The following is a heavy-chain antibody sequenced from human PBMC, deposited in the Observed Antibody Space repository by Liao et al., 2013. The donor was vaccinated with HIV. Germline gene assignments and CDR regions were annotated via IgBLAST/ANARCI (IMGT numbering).Heavy chain of an antibody. Sequence: QVHLQESGPGLVQPSQTLSLTCTVSGDSMTSGIYYWTWLRQPAGKGLEWLGRIYANGHTNYNPSLQSRLTLSVDTSKRQFSLKLTSVTAADTAVYYCARDRFDKGRPQMGFDSWGQGTLVTVSS. CDR3: ARDRFDKGRPQMGFDS. J-gene: IGHJ5*01. CDR2: IYANGHT. D-gene: IGHD2-8*01. CDR1: GDSMTSGIYY. V-gene: IGHV4-61*02.